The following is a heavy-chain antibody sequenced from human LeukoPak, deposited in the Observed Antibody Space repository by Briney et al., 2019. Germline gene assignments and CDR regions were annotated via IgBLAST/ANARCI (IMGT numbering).Heavy chain of an antibody. D-gene: IGHD6-13*01. CDR2: IYYSGST. Sequence: NTSQTLSLTCTVSGGSISGGHYYWNWIRQPPGKGLEWIGYIYYSGSTYYNPSLKSRVTISIDTSKNQFSLELNSVTAADTAVYYCARVGIAAAGLDYWGQGTLVTVSS. CDR1: GGSISGGHYY. CDR3: ARVGIAAAGLDY. V-gene: IGHV4-30-4*08. J-gene: IGHJ4*02.